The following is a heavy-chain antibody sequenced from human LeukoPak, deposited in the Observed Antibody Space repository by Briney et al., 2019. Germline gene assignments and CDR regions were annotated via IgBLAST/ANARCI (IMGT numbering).Heavy chain of an antibody. Sequence: PGGSLRLSCAASGFTFDNYAMHWVRQAPGKGLEWLSIISWNSGYIGYAESVKGRFTISRDNAKKSLDLQMNSLRAEDTAFYYCAKVRGTYSSGYFFDYWGQGTLVTVSS. V-gene: IGHV3-9*01. D-gene: IGHD6-19*01. J-gene: IGHJ4*02. CDR2: ISWNSGYI. CDR3: AKVRGTYSSGYFFDY. CDR1: GFTFDNYA.